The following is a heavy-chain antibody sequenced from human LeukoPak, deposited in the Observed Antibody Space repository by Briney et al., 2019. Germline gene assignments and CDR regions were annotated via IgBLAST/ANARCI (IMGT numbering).Heavy chain of an antibody. J-gene: IGHJ4*02. D-gene: IGHD5-12*01. Sequence: PGGSLRLSCAASGFTFSSYGMPWVRQAPGKGLEWVAVISYDGSNKYYADSVKGRFTISRDNSKNTLYLQMNSLRAEDTAVYYCAKEYSGYDSGVLDYWGQGTLVTVSS. CDR1: GFTFSSYG. CDR2: ISYDGSNK. CDR3: AKEYSGYDSGVLDY. V-gene: IGHV3-30*18.